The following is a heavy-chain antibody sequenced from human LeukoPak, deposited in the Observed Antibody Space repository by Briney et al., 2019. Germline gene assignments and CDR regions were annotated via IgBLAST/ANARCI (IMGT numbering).Heavy chain of an antibody. V-gene: IGHV3-11*01. CDR1: GFTFSDYY. CDR3: ARVLGSYSSGFTRGHGLDY. J-gene: IGHJ4*02. D-gene: IGHD1-26*01. Sequence: GGSLRLSCAASGFTFSDYYMSWIRQAPGKGLEWVSYISSSGSTIYYADSVKGRFTISRDNAKNSLYLQMNSLRAEDTAVYYCARVLGSYSSGFTRGHGLDYWGQGTLVTVSS. CDR2: ISSSGSTI.